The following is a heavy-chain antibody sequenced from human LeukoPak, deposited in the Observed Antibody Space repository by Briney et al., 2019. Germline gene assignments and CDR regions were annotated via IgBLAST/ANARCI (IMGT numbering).Heavy chain of an antibody. Sequence: SETLSPACTVSGGSISSSSYYWGWIRQPPGKGLEWIGSIYYSGSTYYNPSLKSRVTISVDTSKNQFSLKLSSVTAADTAVYYCARSYSSGWLDAFDIWGQGTMVSPSS. CDR1: GGSISSSSYY. CDR2: IYYSGST. CDR3: ARSYSSGWLDAFDI. V-gene: IGHV4-39*01. D-gene: IGHD6-19*01. J-gene: IGHJ3*02.